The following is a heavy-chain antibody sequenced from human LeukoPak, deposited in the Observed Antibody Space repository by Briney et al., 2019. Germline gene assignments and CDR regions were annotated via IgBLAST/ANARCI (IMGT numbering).Heavy chain of an antibody. Sequence: PSETLSLTCTVSGGPIDRYYWSWIRQPPGKGLEWIGYVFYPGSTNYNPSLKSRVTMSLDTSRDQFSLRLTSVTAADTAIYYCASRPAGSTWYGVFDYWSQGTLVTVSS. J-gene: IGHJ4*02. CDR2: VFYPGST. V-gene: IGHV4-59*01. D-gene: IGHD6-13*01. CDR1: GGPIDRYY. CDR3: ASRPAGSTWYGVFDY.